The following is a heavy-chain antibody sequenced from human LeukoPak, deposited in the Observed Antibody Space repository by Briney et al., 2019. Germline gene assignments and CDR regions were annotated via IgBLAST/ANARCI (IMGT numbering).Heavy chain of an antibody. CDR2: INPNSGGT. D-gene: IGHD6-13*01. Sequence: GASVKVSRKASGYTFTGYYKHWVRQAPGQGLEWMGWINPNSGGTNYAQKFQGRVTMTRDTSISTAYMELSRLRSDDTAVYYCARGQIAADLFDPWGQGTLVTVSS. CDR3: ARGQIAADLFDP. V-gene: IGHV1-2*02. J-gene: IGHJ5*02. CDR1: GYTFTGYY.